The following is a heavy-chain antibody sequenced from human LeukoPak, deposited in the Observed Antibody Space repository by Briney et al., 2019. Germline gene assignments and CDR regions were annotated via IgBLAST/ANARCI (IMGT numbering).Heavy chain of an antibody. V-gene: IGHV4-34*01. J-gene: IGHJ3*02. CDR1: GGSFSGYY. D-gene: IGHD3-22*01. CDR3: ASSYYDSSGYYYTAFDI. CDR2: INHSGST. Sequence: SETLSLTCAVYGGSFSGYYWSWIRQPPGKGLEWIGEINHSGSTNYNPSLKSQVTISVDTSKNQFSLKLSSVTAADTAVYYCASSYYDSSGYYYTAFDIWGQGTMVTVSS.